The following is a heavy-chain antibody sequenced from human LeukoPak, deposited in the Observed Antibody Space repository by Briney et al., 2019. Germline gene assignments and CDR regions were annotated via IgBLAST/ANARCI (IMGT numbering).Heavy chain of an antibody. Sequence: PGGSLRLSCAASGLTFSNYYMSWIRQAPGKGLEWISYISNSGTTIYYADSVKGRFTISRDNAKNSLYLQMNSLRADDTAVYYCAKSRDYYGSGSYTYYFDYWGQGTLVTVSS. D-gene: IGHD3-10*01. J-gene: IGHJ4*02. V-gene: IGHV3-11*04. CDR1: GLTFSNYY. CDR2: ISNSGTTI. CDR3: AKSRDYYGSGSYTYYFDY.